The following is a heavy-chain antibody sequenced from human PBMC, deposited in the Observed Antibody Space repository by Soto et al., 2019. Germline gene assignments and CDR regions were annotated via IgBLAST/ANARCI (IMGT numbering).Heavy chain of an antibody. V-gene: IGHV1-18*01. CDR2: ISAYNGNT. D-gene: IGHD2-21*02. Sequence: QVQLVQSGAEVKKPGASVKVSCKASGYTFTSYGISWVRQAPGQGLEWMGWISAYNGNTNYAQKLQGRVTMTTDTXTXTXXMELRSLRSDDTAVYYCARDLATYCGGDCYSRFDPWGQGTLVTVSS. CDR1: GYTFTSYG. J-gene: IGHJ5*02. CDR3: ARDLATYCGGDCYSRFDP.